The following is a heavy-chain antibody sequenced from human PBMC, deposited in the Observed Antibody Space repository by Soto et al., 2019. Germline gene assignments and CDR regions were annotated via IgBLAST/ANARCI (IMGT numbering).Heavy chain of an antibody. Sequence: QVQLQESGPGLVKPSETLSLTCSVSGGSISSYYWSWIRQPPGKGLEWIGYIYSSGSTNYNPSLKSRVTISVDTSKNQFSLKLSSVTAADTAVYYCARLKVAYYYLDHWGQGTLVTVSS. CDR2: IYSSGST. D-gene: IGHD5-12*01. J-gene: IGHJ4*02. CDR1: GGSISSYY. V-gene: IGHV4-59*08. CDR3: ARLKVAYYYLDH.